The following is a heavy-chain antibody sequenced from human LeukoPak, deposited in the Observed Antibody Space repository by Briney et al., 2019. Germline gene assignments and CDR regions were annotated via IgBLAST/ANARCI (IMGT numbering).Heavy chain of an antibody. J-gene: IGHJ4*02. V-gene: IGHV3-30-3*01. D-gene: IGHD4-17*01. CDR1: GFTFSSYA. CDR3: ARGSLYGEGDY. Sequence: PGGSLRLSCAASGFTFSSYAMHWVRQAPGKGLEWVAVISYDGSNKYYADSVKGRFTISRDNSKNTLYLQMNSLRAEDTAVYYCARGSLYGEGDYCGQGTLVTVSS. CDR2: ISYDGSNK.